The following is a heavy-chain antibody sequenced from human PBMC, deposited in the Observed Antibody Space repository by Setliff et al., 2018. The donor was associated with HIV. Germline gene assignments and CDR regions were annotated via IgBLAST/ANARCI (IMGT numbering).Heavy chain of an antibody. V-gene: IGHV4-59*05. J-gene: IGHJ5*02. CDR1: GDSISSYY. CDR2: IYYSGST. CDR3: ATYADRESNRFDP. Sequence: SETLSLTCTVSGDSISSYYGSWIRQPPGKGLEWIGSIYYSGSTYYNPSLKSRVTISVDTSKNQFSLKLSSVTAADTAVYYCATYADRESNRFDPWGQGILVTVS. D-gene: IGHD3-10*01.